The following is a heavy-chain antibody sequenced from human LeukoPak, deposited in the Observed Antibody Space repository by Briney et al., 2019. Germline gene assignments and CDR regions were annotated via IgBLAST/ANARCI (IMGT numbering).Heavy chain of an antibody. Sequence: SETLSLTCTVSGGSISSYYWSWIRQPPGKGLEWIGYIYYSGSTNYNPSLKSRVTISVDTSKNQFSLKLSSVTAADTAVYYCARDHTAAGVSFYYYYYGWDVGGQGPRAPV. V-gene: IGHV4-59*01. CDR3: ARDHTAAGVSFYYYYYGWDV. J-gene: IGHJ6*02. CDR2: IYYSGST. CDR1: GGSISSYY. D-gene: IGHD6-25*01.